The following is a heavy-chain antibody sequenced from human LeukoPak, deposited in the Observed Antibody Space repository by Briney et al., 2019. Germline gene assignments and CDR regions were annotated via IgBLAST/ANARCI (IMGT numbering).Heavy chain of an antibody. CDR2: IYTSGST. V-gene: IGHV4-4*07. D-gene: IGHD6-19*01. CDR1: GGSISSYY. Sequence: SETLSLTCTVSGGSISSYYWNWIRQPAGKGLEWVGRIYTSGSTSYNPALKSRVSMSLDTSKNQFSLKLSSVTAADTAVYYCARGKVVAGTPGQNSWDSWGQGTLVTVSS. CDR3: ARGKVVAGTPGQNSWDS. J-gene: IGHJ4*02.